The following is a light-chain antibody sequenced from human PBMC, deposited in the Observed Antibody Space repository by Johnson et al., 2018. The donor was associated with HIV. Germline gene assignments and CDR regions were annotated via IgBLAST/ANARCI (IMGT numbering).Light chain of an antibody. Sequence: QSVLTQPPSVSAAPGQEVTISCSGSSSNIGNTYVSWYQQLPGTAPKLLIYENSKRPSGIPDRFSASKSGTSATLGITGLQTGDEADYYCETWDSSLSADVFGTGTTVTVL. J-gene: IGLJ1*01. CDR3: ETWDSSLSADV. CDR2: ENS. CDR1: SSNIGNTY. V-gene: IGLV1-51*02.